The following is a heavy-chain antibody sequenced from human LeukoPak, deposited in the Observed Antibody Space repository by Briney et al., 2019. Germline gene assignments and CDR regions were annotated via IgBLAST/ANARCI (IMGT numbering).Heavy chain of an antibody. CDR2: IYYSGST. CDR3: ARDPDDDSPLAGFDY. D-gene: IGHD4-17*01. V-gene: IGHV4-59*01. Sequence: SETLSLTCTVSGGSISSYYWSWIRQPPGKGLERIGYIYYSGSTNYNPSLKSRVTISVDTSKNQFSLKLSSVTAADTAVYYCARDPDDDSPLAGFDYWGQGTLVTVSS. CDR1: GGSISSYY. J-gene: IGHJ4*02.